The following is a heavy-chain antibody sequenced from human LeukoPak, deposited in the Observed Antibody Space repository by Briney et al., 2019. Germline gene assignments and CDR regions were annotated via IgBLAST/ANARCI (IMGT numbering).Heavy chain of an antibody. CDR2: ISSSSSTI. CDR3: AKAAVWGAITETSFDY. J-gene: IGHJ4*02. CDR1: GFTFSNAW. D-gene: IGHD3-10*01. Sequence: GGSLRLSCAASGFTFSNAWMSWVRQAPGKGLEWVSYISSSSSTIYYADSVKGRFTISRDNAKNSLYLQMNSLRAEDTAVYYCAKAAVWGAITETSFDYWGQGTLVTVSS. V-gene: IGHV3-48*01.